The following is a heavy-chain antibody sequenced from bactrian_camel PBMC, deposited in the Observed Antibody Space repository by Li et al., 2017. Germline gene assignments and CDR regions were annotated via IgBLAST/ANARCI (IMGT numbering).Heavy chain of an antibody. V-gene: IGHV3S55*01. CDR3: TKDRSYGTRNWVQST. J-gene: IGHJ4*01. CDR1: GRTYPNYV. CDR2: IDSDGST. Sequence: HVQLVESGGGSVQAGTSLILSCAAVGRTYPNYVMGWFRQAPGKAREGVGAIDSDGSTSYTDSVKGRFTISFDGAKNTLYLQMNSLKPEDTAMYYCTKDRSYGTRNWVQSTRGQGTQVTVS. D-gene: IGHD3*01.